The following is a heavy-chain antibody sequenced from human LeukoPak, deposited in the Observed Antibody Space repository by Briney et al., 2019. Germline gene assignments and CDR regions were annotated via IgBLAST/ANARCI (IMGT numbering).Heavy chain of an antibody. J-gene: IGHJ4*02. CDR1: GYTFTSYD. CDR2: MNPNSGNT. Sequence: ASVKVSCKASGYTFTSYDINWVRQATGQGLEWMGWMNPNSGNTGYAQKFQGRVTITRNTSISTAYMELSSLRSEATAVYYCARGPHYYGSGSSDYWGQGTLVTVSS. D-gene: IGHD3-10*01. V-gene: IGHV1-8*03. CDR3: ARGPHYYGSGSSDY.